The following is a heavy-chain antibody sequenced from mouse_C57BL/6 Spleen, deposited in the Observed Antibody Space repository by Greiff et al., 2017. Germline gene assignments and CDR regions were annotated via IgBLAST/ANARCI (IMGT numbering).Heavy chain of an antibody. CDR2: ISDGGSYT. D-gene: IGHD3-3*01. V-gene: IGHV5-4*01. CDR1: GFTFSSYA. Sequence: EVHLVESGGGLVKPGGSLKLSCAASGFTFSSYAMSWVRQTPEKRLEWVATISDGGSYTYYPDNVKGRFTISRDNAKNNLYLQMSHLKSEDTAMYSWAREGSPYYFDYWGQGTTLTVSS. CDR3: AREGSPYYFDY. J-gene: IGHJ2*01.